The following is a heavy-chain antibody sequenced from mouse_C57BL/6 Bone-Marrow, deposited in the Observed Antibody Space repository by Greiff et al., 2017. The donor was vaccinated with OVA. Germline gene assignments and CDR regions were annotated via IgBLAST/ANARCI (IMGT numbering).Heavy chain of an antibody. J-gene: IGHJ3*01. CDR3: ARSHLYYDYDGFAY. V-gene: IGHV1-54*01. CDR1: GYAFTNYL. D-gene: IGHD2-4*01. Sequence: VQLQQSGAELVRPGTSVKVSCKASGYAFTNYLIEWVKQRPGQGLEWIGVINPGSGGTNYNEKFKGKATLTADKSSSTAYMQLSSLTSEDSAVYFCARSHLYYDYDGFAYWGQGTLVTVSA. CDR2: INPGSGGT.